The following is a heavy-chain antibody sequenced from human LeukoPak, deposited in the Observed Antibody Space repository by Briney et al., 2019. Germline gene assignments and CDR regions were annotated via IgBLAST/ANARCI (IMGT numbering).Heavy chain of an antibody. V-gene: IGHV4-34*01. J-gene: IGHJ3*02. CDR1: GGSFSGYY. Sequence: SETLSLTCAVYGGSFSGYYWSWIRQPPGKGLEWTGEINHSGSTNYNPYLKSRVTISVDTSKNQFSLKLSSVTAADTAVYYCARARLLPWDIWGQGTMVTVSS. CDR3: ARARLLPWDI. D-gene: IGHD2-15*01. CDR2: INHSGST.